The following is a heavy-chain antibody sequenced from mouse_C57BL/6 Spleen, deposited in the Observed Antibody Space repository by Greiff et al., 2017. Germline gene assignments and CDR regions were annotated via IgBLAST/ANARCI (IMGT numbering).Heavy chain of an antibody. D-gene: IGHD2-1*01. CDR1: GYTFTSYW. V-gene: IGHV1-52*01. Sequence: QVQLQQSGAELVRPGSSVKLSCKASGYTFTSYWMHWVKQRPIQGLEWIGNIDPSDSETHYNQKFKDKATLTVDKSSSTAYMQLSSLTSEDSAVYCCARRGNCVWYFDVWGTGTTVTVSS. J-gene: IGHJ1*03. CDR3: ARRGNCVWYFDV. CDR2: IDPSDSET.